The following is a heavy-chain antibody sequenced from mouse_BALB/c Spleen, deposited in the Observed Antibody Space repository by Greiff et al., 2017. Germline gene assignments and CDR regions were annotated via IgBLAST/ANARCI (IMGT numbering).Heavy chain of an antibody. Sequence: QVQLQQPGAELVKPGASVKLSCKASGYTFTSYWMHWVKQRPGQGLEWIGEINPSNGRTNYNEKFKSKATLTVDKSSSTAYMQLSSLTSEDSAVYYCAYYGNYEGYWGQGTTLTVSS. CDR3: AYYGNYEGY. V-gene: IGHV1S81*02. CDR1: GYTFTSYW. CDR2: INPSNGRT. D-gene: IGHD2-1*01. J-gene: IGHJ2*01.